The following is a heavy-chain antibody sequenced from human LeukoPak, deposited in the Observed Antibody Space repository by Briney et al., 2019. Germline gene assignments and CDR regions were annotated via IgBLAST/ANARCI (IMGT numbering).Heavy chain of an antibody. D-gene: IGHD4-23*01. Sequence: GGTLRLSYAASGFTFSSYSMNWVRQAPGKGLEWGSYISSSSSYIYYADSVKGRFTISRDNAKNSLFLQMNSLRAEDTAVYYCARGGTTVVTDYGYWGQGTLVTVSS. CDR2: ISSSSSYI. CDR3: ARGGTTVVTDYGY. J-gene: IGHJ4*02. V-gene: IGHV3-21*01. CDR1: GFTFSSYS.